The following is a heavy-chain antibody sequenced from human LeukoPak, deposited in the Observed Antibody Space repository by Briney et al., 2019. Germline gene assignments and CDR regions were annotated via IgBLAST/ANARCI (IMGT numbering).Heavy chain of an antibody. CDR1: GYRFNNYW. Sequence: GESLKISCKNSGYRFNNYWIGWVRQMPGKGLEWMGIIYPDDSDTRYSPSFQGQVIISADKSISTAYLQWSSLRASDTAMYYCARHKAERGSSGYDWGAFDVWGQGTMVTVSS. CDR3: ARHKAERGSSGYDWGAFDV. D-gene: IGHD5-12*01. V-gene: IGHV5-51*01. CDR2: IYPDDSDT. J-gene: IGHJ3*01.